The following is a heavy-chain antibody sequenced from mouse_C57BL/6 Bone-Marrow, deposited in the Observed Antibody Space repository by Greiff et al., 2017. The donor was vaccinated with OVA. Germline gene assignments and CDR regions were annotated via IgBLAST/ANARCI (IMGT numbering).Heavy chain of an antibody. V-gene: IGHV1-55*01. Sequence: VQLQQSGAELVKPGASVKMSCKASGYTFTSYWITWVKQRPGQGLEWIGDIYPGRGSNKYNEKFKSKATLTVDTSSSTAYMQLSSLTSEDSAVYYCARWGTYWYFDVWGTGTTVTVAS. CDR2: IYPGRGSN. CDR3: ARWGTYWYFDV. J-gene: IGHJ1*03. CDR1: GYTFTSYW.